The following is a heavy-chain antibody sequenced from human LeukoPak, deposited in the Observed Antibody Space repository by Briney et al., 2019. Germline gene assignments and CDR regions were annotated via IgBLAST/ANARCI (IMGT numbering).Heavy chain of an antibody. V-gene: IGHV3-30*18. CDR2: ISYDGSNK. J-gene: IGHJ4*02. CDR1: GFTVNDNY. Sequence: GGSLRLSCVVSGFTVNDNYMNWVRQAPGKGLEWVAVISYDGSNKYYADSVKGRFTISRDNSKNTLYLQMNSLRAEDTAVYYCAKGEPNILAAASGSEFDYWGQGTLVTVSS. D-gene: IGHD6-13*01. CDR3: AKGEPNILAAASGSEFDY.